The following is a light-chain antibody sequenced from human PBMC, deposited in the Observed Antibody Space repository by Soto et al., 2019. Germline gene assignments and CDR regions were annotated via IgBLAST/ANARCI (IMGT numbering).Light chain of an antibody. Sequence: EIVMTQSTATLSVSPGEGATLSCRASQTVSSNLAWYQQKPGQAPRLLIYGASTRATGIPARFSGSGSGTEFTLTIRSLQSEDFAVYYCHQYNNWSLTFGGGTKVEIK. V-gene: IGKV3-15*01. CDR3: HQYNNWSLT. J-gene: IGKJ4*01. CDR2: GAS. CDR1: QTVSSN.